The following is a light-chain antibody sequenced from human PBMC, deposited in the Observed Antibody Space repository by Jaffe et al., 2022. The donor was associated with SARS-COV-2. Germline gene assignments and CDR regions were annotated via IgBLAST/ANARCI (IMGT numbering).Light chain of an antibody. J-gene: IGLJ2*01. Sequence: QLVLTQSPSASASLGASVKFTCTLDSGHSNYDIAWHQQQPGKGPRFLMKIDNDGSHSRGDGLPDRFSGSTSGAERYLTLSSLQSEDEADYYCQTWGPGVRVFGGGTKLTVL. CDR3: QTWGPGVRV. V-gene: IGLV4-69*01. CDR1: SGHSNYD. CDR2: IDNDGSH.